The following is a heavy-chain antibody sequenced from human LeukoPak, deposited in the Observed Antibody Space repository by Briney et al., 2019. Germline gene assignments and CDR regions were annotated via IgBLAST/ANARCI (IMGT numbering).Heavy chain of an antibody. D-gene: IGHD4/OR15-4a*01. CDR3: ARKNYGSNRWFDP. V-gene: IGHV1-8*01. CDR2: MNPNSGNT. CDR1: RYTFTSYD. J-gene: IGHJ5*02. Sequence: ASVKVSCKASRYTFTSYDINWVRQATGQGLEWMGWMNPNSGNTGYAQKFQGRITMTRNTSISTAYMELSSLRSEDTAVYYCARKNYGSNRWFDPWGQGTLVTVSS.